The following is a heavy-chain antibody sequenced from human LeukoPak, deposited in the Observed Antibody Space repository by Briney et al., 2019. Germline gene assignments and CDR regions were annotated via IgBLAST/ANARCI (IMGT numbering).Heavy chain of an antibody. Sequence: GGSVTLSCAASGFPFSSYAMSWVRQSPGKGLVWVSRIDTDGSSTTYADSVKGRFTMSRDNAKNMLYLQMNTLRAEDTAVYYCARGLTIFGVINDGLDIWGQGTKVTVSS. J-gene: IGHJ3*02. CDR3: ARGLTIFGVINDGLDI. D-gene: IGHD3-3*01. CDR1: GFPFSSYA. V-gene: IGHV3-74*01. CDR2: IDTDGSST.